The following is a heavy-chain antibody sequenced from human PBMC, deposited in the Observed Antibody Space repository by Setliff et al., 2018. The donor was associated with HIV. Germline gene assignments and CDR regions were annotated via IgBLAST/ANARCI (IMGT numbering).Heavy chain of an antibody. CDR2: INPNNGGT. V-gene: IGHV1-2*02. CDR3: AREKRSSTWLYSSGGTVDY. J-gene: IGHJ4*02. D-gene: IGHD6-25*01. CDR1: GYTFSGYY. Sequence: ASVKVSCKASGYTFSGYYMHWVRQAPGQGLEWMGWINPNNGGTNYAQKFQGRVTMTGDTSISTVYMELSSLRSDDTAVYYRAREKRSSTWLYSSGGTVDYWGLGTLVTVSS.